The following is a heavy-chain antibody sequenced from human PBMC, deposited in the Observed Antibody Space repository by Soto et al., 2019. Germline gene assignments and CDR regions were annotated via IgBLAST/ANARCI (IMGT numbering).Heavy chain of an antibody. Sequence: QVQVVQSGAEVKKPGSSVKVSCKVSGGIFTNNAISWVRQAPGQGLEWLGGVTPLFDTAYYAQIFRGRLRISADGAKTTAYMELSGLTSADTAVDFCASGGHNDGYNVYHGMDVWGQGPTVTVS. D-gene: IGHD5-18*01. CDR3: ASGGHNDGYNVYHGMDV. J-gene: IGHJ6*02. CDR2: VTPLFDTA. V-gene: IGHV1-69*01. CDR1: GGIFTNNA.